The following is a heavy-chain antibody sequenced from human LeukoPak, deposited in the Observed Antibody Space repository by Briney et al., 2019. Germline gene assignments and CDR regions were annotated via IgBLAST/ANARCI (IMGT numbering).Heavy chain of an antibody. V-gene: IGHV3-23*01. CDR3: ARPRGYCSGGSCRYYFDY. CDR2: ISGSGGST. Sequence: PGGSLRLSCAASGFTFSSYTMNWVRQAPGKGPEWVSGISGSGGSTYHADAVKGRFTISRDSSKNTLYLQMNSLRAEDTAVYYCARPRGYCSGGSCRYYFDYWGQGTLVTVSS. D-gene: IGHD2-15*01. CDR1: GFTFSSYT. J-gene: IGHJ4*02.